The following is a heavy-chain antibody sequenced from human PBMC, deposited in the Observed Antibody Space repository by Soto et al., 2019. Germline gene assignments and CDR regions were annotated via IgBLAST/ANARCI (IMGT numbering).Heavy chain of an antibody. CDR2: ISAYNGNT. D-gene: IGHD2-2*01. Sequence: QVPLVQSGAEVKKPGASVKVSCKASGYTFTSYGISWVRQAPGQGLEWMGWISAYNGNTNYAQKLQGRVTMTTDTSTSTAYMELRSLRSDDTAVYYCAGMTDGYCSSTSCYVFDYWGQGTLVTVSS. CDR1: GYTFTSYG. V-gene: IGHV1-18*01. CDR3: AGMTDGYCSSTSCYVFDY. J-gene: IGHJ4*02.